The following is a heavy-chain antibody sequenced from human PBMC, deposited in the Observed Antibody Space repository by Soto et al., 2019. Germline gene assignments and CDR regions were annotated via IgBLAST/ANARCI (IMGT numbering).Heavy chain of an antibody. V-gene: IGHV4-34*01. CDR2: INHSGST. D-gene: IGHD2-8*01. Sequence: PSETLSLTCALYGGSFDGYYWSWIRQPPGKGLEWIGEINHSGSTNYNPSLKSRVTISVDTSKNQFSLKLSSVTAADTAVYYCARGRYAVSVSYY. CDR1: GGSFDGYY. J-gene: IGHJ6*01. CDR3: ARGRYAVSVSYY.